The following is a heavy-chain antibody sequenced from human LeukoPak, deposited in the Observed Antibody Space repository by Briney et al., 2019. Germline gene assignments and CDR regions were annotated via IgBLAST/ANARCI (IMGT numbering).Heavy chain of an antibody. CDR3: ARDNSVEDTAWWFDP. CDR2: INPNSGGT. V-gene: IGHV1-2*02. Sequence: ASVKVSCKASGYTFTGYYMHWVRQAPGQGLEWMGWINPNSGGTNYAQKFQGRVTMTRDTSTSTVYMELSSLRSEDTAVYYCARDNSVEDTAWWFDPWGQGTLVTVSS. CDR1: GYTFTGYY. D-gene: IGHD4-23*01. J-gene: IGHJ5*02.